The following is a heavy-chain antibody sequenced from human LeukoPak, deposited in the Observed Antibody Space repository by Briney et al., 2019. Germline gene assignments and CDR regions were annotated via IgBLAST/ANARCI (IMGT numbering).Heavy chain of an antibody. CDR2: IYYSGST. Sequence: SETLSLTCTVSGDSIINSSYYWGWIRQPPGKGLEWIVSIYYSGSTYYNPSLKSRVTISVDTSKNQFSLKLSSVTAADTAVYYCARGPDSIGCEIAYWGQGTLVTVSS. V-gene: IGHV4-39*07. CDR3: ARGPDSIGCEIAY. J-gene: IGHJ4*02. D-gene: IGHD1-14*01. CDR1: GDSIINSSYY.